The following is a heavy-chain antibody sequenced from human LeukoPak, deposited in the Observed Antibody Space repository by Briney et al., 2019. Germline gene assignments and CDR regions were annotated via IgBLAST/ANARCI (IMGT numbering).Heavy chain of an antibody. Sequence: SETLSLTCTVSGGSISSYYGSGIRQPPGKGLGGIGYIYYSGSTTYNPSLKSRVPISVDTSKTQFSLKLSSVPAAATAVYYCARTDTLTGYYFAYWGQGRLVTVPS. CDR3: ARTDTLTGYYFAY. V-gene: IGHV4-59*08. D-gene: IGHD3-9*01. CDR1: GGSISSYY. J-gene: IGHJ4*02. CDR2: IYYSGST.